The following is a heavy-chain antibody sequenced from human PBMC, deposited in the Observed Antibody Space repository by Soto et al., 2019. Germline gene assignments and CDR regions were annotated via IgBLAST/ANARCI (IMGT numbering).Heavy chain of an antibody. D-gene: IGHD3-22*01. Sequence: GGSLRLSCAASGFTFSSYSMNWVRQAPGKGLEWVSYISSSSSTIYYADSVKGRFTISRDNAKNSLYLQMNSLRDEDTAVYYCVRERLSRIIYYDDAFDIWGQGTMVTVSS. CDR2: ISSSSSTI. V-gene: IGHV3-48*02. J-gene: IGHJ3*02. CDR1: GFTFSSYS. CDR3: VRERLSRIIYYDDAFDI.